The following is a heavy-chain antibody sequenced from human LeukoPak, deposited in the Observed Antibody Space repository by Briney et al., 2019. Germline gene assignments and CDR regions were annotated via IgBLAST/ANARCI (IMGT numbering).Heavy chain of an antibody. CDR1: GYPLNNYY. CDR2: IDPTSAGT. Sequence: ASVKVSCKASGYPLNNYYIHWVRQAPGQGLEWVGIIDPTSAGTTYTQRFQGRITMTRDTSTSTFYMELSSLIADDTAVYFCARAPQGYSSSWFSYFDSWGQGTLVAVSS. CDR3: ARAPQGYSSSWFSYFDS. V-gene: IGHV1-46*02. D-gene: IGHD6-13*01. J-gene: IGHJ4*02.